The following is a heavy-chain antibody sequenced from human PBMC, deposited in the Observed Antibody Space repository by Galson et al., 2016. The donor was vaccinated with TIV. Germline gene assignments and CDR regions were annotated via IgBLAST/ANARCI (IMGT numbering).Heavy chain of an antibody. Sequence: SLRLSCAASGFTFSSYALTWVRQAPGKGLEWVSTIAGGAYTYYADSVKGRFTISRDDSKNTLYLQMSSLRAEDTAVYFCPKDSEPHPMGSDWHYWGQGTLVTVSA. V-gene: IGHV3-23*01. J-gene: IGHJ4*02. D-gene: IGHD6-19*01. CDR3: PKDSEPHPMGSDWHY. CDR2: IAGGAYT. CDR1: GFTFSSYA.